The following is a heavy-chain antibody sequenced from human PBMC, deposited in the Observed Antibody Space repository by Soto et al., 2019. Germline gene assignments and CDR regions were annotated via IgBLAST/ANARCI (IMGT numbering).Heavy chain of an antibody. J-gene: IGHJ4*02. CDR3: ACLTSMLNRRGVIDY. CDR1: GGSISSYY. V-gene: IGHV4-59*08. Sequence: SETLSLTCTVSGGSISSYYWSWIRQPPGKGLEWIGYIYYSGSTNYNPSLKSRVTISVDTSKNQFSLKLSSVTAADTAVYYCACLTSMLNRRGVIDYWGQGTLVTVS. D-gene: IGHD3-16*01. CDR2: IYYSGST.